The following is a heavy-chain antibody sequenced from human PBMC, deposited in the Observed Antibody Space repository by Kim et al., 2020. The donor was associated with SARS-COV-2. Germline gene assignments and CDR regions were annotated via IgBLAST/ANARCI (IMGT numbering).Heavy chain of an antibody. J-gene: IGHJ4*02. Sequence: GGSLRLSCSASGFTFSSSWMTWVRQAPGKGLEWVGNIHRDGSGQNYVGSLRGRFTISRDNTRNSLYLQMESLRAEDTAVYYCTTNNYWGQGTLVTVSS. CDR2: IHRDGSGQ. CDR1: GFTFSSSW. V-gene: IGHV3-7*01. CDR3: TTNNY.